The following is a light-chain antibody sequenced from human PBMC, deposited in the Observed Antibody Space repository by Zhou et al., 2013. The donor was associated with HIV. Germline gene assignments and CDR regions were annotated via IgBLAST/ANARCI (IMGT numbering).Light chain of an antibody. CDR3: QHYGVSPYT. CDR1: QNIGHF. V-gene: IGKV3-20*01. CDR2: GAS. Sequence: EIVLTQSPATLSLSPGERATLSCRASQNIGHFLAWYQHKPGQGPKVLIFGASTRANGIPDRFSGSGSGTEFTLTISRLEPEDFAVYYCQHYGVSPYTFGPGTKLEI. J-gene: IGKJ2*01.